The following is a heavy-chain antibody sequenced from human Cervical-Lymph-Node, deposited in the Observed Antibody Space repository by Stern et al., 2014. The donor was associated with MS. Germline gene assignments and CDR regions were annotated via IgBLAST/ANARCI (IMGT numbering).Heavy chain of an antibody. D-gene: IGHD5-18*01. J-gene: IGHJ6*02. CDR1: GVSFSTFG. Sequence: VQLVESGGGVVQPGRSLRLSCEVSGVSFSTFGMNWVRQAPGKGLEWVAVISYDGGKTYYADSVQGRFTISRDNSKSTLYLQMNSLRAEDTAVYYCAQEGDSYGYFYYNRMDVWGQGTTVTVSS. CDR3: AQEGDSYGYFYYNRMDV. V-gene: IGHV3-30*18. CDR2: ISYDGGKT.